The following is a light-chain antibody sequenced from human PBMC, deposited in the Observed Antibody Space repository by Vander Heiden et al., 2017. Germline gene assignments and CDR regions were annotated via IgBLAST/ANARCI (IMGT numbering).Light chain of an antibody. J-gene: IGLJ3*02. Sequence: QSVLTQPPSASGTPGQTVTTPCSGSSSNLGSNIVNWYQQLRGTAPKLRNGKSNQRPSGVPDRFAGSKAGTAASLAIRGLQSEDEADYYWAAWDDSLNGGVFGGGTKLTVL. V-gene: IGLV1-44*01. CDR2: KSN. CDR1: SSNLGSNI. CDR3: AAWDDSLNGGV.